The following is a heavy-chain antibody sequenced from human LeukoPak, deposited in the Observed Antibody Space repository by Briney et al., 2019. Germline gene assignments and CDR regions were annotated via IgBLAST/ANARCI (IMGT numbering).Heavy chain of an antibody. V-gene: IGHV3-9*01. CDR1: GFTFDDYA. J-gene: IGHJ4*02. CDR2: ISWNSGSI. D-gene: IGHD6-19*01. Sequence: GGSLRLSCAASGFTFDDYAMHWVRQAPGKGLEWVSGISWNSGSIGYADSVKGRFTISRDNAKNSLYLQMNSLRAEDTALYYCAKEVGAVAGTRDPFDYWGQGTLVTVSS. CDR3: AKEVGAVAGTRDPFDY.